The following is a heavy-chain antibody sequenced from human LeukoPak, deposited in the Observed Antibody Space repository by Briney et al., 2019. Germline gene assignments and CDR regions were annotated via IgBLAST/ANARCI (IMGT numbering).Heavy chain of an antibody. CDR1: GFTFSSYS. D-gene: IGHD1-14*01. CDR3: ERDPVYNRKPYFDY. V-gene: IGHV3-48*04. CDR2: ISSSSSTI. J-gene: IGHJ4*02. Sequence: PGGSLRLSCAASGFTFSSYSMNLVRQAPGKGLEWVSYISSSSSTIYYADSVKGRFTISRDNAKNTLYLQMNSLRAEDTAVYYCERDPVYNRKPYFDYWGQGTLVTVSS.